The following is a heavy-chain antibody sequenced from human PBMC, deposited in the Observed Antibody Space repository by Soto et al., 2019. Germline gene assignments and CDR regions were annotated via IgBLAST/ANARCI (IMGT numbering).Heavy chain of an antibody. CDR2: IKSKTDGGTT. CDR1: GFTFRNAW. V-gene: IGHV3-15*01. Sequence: GGSLRLSCAASGFTFRNAWMSWVRQAPGKGLEWVGRIKSKTDGGTTDYAAPVKGRFTISRDDSKNTLYLQMNSLKTEDTAVYYCTTATVVRFLEWLPYFDYWGQGTLVTVPS. J-gene: IGHJ4*02. CDR3: TTATVVRFLEWLPYFDY. D-gene: IGHD3-3*01.